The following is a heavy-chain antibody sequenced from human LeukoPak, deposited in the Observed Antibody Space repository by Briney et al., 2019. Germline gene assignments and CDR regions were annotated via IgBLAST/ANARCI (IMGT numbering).Heavy chain of an antibody. J-gene: IGHJ4*02. CDR1: GYTFTSYG. V-gene: IGHV1-18*01. Sequence: GASVKVSCKASGYTFTSYGISWVRQAPGQGLVWMGWISAYNGNTNYAQKLQGRVTMTTDTSTSTAYMELRSLRSDDTAVYYCARQSRGYCSSTSCSHYFDYWGQGTLVTVSS. CDR2: ISAYNGNT. CDR3: ARQSRGYCSSTSCSHYFDY. D-gene: IGHD2-2*01.